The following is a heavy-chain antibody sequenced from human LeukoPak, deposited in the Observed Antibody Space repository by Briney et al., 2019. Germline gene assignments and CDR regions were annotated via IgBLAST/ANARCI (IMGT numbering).Heavy chain of an antibody. V-gene: IGHV4-59*01. D-gene: IGHD5-18*01. CDR1: GGSLSNYY. CDR2: MYYSGST. Sequence: SETLSLTCIVSGGSLSNYYWSWIRQSPGKGLEWIAYMYYSGSTVDNPSLKSRVTISVDTSKNQFSLKLSSVTAADTAVYYCATQSYVDTAMDVYYYYGMDVWGQGTTVTVSS. CDR3: ATQSYVDTAMDVYYYYGMDV. J-gene: IGHJ6*02.